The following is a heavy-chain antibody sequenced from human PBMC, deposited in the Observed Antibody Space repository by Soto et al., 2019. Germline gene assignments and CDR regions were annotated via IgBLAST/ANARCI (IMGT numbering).Heavy chain of an antibody. J-gene: IGHJ5*02. V-gene: IGHV1-24*01. CDR3: ATLHFYGSGGWFGP. D-gene: IGHD3-10*01. CDR2: VDPEDGET. Sequence: QVQLVQSGAEVKKPGASVKVSCKVSGYTLTELSMHWVRQAPGKGLEWMGGVDPEDGETIYAQKFQGRVTMTEDTSTDTAHMQLSRLRSEDTAVYYCATLHFYGSGGWFGPGGQGTLVTVSS. CDR1: GYTLTELS.